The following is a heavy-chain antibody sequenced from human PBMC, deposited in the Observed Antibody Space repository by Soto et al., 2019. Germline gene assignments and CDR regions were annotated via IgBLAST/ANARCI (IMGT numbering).Heavy chain of an antibody. D-gene: IGHD4-4*01. CDR1: GGSITSSSYY. V-gene: IGHV4-39*01. CDR3: ARLQYQTPKYYFDY. CDR2: IYYSGST. Sequence: PSETLSLTCTVSGGSITSSSYYWGWIRQPPGKGLEWIGSIYYSGSTYYNPSLKSRVTISVDTSKNQFSLKLSSVTAADTAVYYCARLQYQTPKYYFDYWGQGTLVTVSS. J-gene: IGHJ4*02.